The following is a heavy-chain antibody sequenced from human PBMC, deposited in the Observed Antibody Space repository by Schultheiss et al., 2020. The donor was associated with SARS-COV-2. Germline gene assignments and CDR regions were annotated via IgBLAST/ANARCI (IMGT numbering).Heavy chain of an antibody. D-gene: IGHD1-26*01. V-gene: IGHV3-NL1*01. CDR2: ISWNSGSI. CDR3: ARAGLIVGADYYYYGMDV. Sequence: GGSLRLSCAASGFTFSSYGMFWVRQAPGKGLEWVSGISWNSGSIGYADSVKGRFTISRDNSKNTLYLHMNSLRAEDTAVYYCARAGLIVGADYYYYGMDVWGQGTTVTVSS. J-gene: IGHJ6*02. CDR1: GFTFSSYG.